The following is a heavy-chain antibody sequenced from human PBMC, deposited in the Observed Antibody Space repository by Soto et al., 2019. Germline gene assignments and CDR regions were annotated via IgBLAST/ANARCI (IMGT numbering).Heavy chain of an antibody. D-gene: IGHD1-26*01. J-gene: IGHJ6*02. CDR1: GYSFTNYC. Sequence: PGESLKISCKGSGYSFTNYCIIWVRQMPGKGLEWMGRIDPSDSYINYSPSFQGHVTIATDKSIITAYLHWRILTASATAMSFCARWGVGSSYYYCMDVWGQGTTVTGSS. CDR3: ARWGVGSSYYYCMDV. CDR2: IDPSDSYI. V-gene: IGHV5-10-1*01.